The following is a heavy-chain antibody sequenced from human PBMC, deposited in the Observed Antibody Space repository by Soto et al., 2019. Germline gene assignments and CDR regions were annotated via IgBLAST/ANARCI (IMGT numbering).Heavy chain of an antibody. D-gene: IGHD4-17*01. CDR1: GYTFTSYG. V-gene: IGHV1-18*01. CDR3: ARDLISYGDPKEFDY. J-gene: IGHJ4*02. CDR2: ISAYNGNT. Sequence: ASVKVSCKASGYTFTSYGISWVRQAPGQGLEWMGWISAYNGNTNYAQKLQGRVTMTTDTSTSTAYMELRSLRSDDTAVYYCARDLISYGDPKEFDYWGQGTLVTVSS.